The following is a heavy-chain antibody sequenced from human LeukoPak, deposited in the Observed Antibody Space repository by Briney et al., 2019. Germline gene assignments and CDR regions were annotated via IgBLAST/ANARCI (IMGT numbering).Heavy chain of an antibody. V-gene: IGHV1-46*01. CDR3: ARDHSGEWGLLSGWWFDP. CDR1: GYTFISHY. CDR2: INPNGGST. Sequence: ASVKVSCKASGYTFISHYMHWVRQAPRQGLEWMGIINPNGGSTSYAQKFQGRVTMTRDMSTSTVYMELSSLRSEDTAVYYRARDHSGEWGLLSGWWFDPWGQGTLVTVSS. D-gene: IGHD1-26*01. J-gene: IGHJ5*02.